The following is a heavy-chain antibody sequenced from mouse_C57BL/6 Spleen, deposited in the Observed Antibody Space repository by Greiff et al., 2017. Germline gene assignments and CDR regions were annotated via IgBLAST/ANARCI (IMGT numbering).Heavy chain of an antibody. D-gene: IGHD2-5*01. Sequence: EVKLQESGPGMVKPSQSLSLTCTVPGYYITRGYDWHWIRHFPGNKLEWMGYISYSGSTNYTPSLKSRISITHDTSKNHFFLKLNSVTTEDTATYYCARGYSNFKGYFDVWGTGTTVTVSS. CDR3: ARGYSNFKGYFDV. CDR1: GYYITRGYD. V-gene: IGHV3-1*01. J-gene: IGHJ1*03. CDR2: ISYSGST.